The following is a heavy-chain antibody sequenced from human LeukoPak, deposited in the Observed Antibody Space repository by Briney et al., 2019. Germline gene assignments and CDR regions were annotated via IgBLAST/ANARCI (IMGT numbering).Heavy chain of an antibody. V-gene: IGHV3-30*04. D-gene: IGHD2-15*01. Sequence: GGSLRLSCAASGFTFSSYAMHWVRQAPGKGLERVAVISYDGSNKYYADSVKGRFTISRDNSKNTLYLQMNSPRAEDTAVYYCARGPYPYCSGGSCYFDYWGQGTLVTVSS. CDR2: ISYDGSNK. CDR1: GFTFSSYA. J-gene: IGHJ4*02. CDR3: ARGPYPYCSGGSCYFDY.